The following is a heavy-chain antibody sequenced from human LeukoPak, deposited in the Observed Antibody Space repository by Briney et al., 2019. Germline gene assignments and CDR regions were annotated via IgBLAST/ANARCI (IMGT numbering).Heavy chain of an antibody. J-gene: IGHJ4*02. D-gene: IGHD6-6*01. CDR1: GGSISNYY. CDR3: GRGGGYGSSPLK. V-gene: IGHV4-4*09. CDR2: IYTSGST. Sequence: SETLSLTCTVSGGSISNYYWSWIRQPPGKGLEWIGYIYTSGSTNYNPSLKSRVTISVDTSKNQFSLKLTSVTAADTAVYYCGRGGGYGSSPLKWGQGMLVTVSS.